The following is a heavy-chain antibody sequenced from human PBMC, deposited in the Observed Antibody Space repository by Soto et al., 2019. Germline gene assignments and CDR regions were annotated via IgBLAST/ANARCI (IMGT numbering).Heavy chain of an antibody. V-gene: IGHV4-34*01. Sequence: PSETLSLTCAVYGGSFSGYYWSWIRQPPGKGLEWIGEINHSGSTNYNPSLKSRVTISVDTSKNQFSLKLSSVTAADTAVYYCARQGAGTDFDYWGQGTPVTVSS. J-gene: IGHJ4*02. CDR3: ARQGAGTDFDY. CDR1: GGSFSGYY. D-gene: IGHD1-1*01. CDR2: INHSGST.